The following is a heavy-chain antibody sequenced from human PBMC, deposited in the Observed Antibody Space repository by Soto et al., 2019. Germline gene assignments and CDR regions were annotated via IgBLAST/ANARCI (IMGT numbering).Heavy chain of an antibody. CDR1: GYSFTSYW. J-gene: IGHJ6*02. Sequence: LGESLKISCKGSGYSFTSYWIGWVRQMPGKGLEWMGIIYPGDSDTRYSPSFQGQVTISADKSISTAYLQWSSLKASDTAMYYCAGLPDDYGDYSYYGMDVWGQGTTVTVSS. CDR2: IYPGDSDT. V-gene: IGHV5-51*01. CDR3: AGLPDDYGDYSYYGMDV. D-gene: IGHD4-17*01.